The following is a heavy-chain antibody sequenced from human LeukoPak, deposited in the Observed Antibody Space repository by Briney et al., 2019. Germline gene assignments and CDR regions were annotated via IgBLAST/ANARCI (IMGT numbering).Heavy chain of an antibody. V-gene: IGHV3-23*01. CDR2: ICGSTSTT. J-gene: IGHJ4*02. Sequence: GGSLRLSCAASGFTFSSYAMSWVRQAPGKGLEWVSSICGSTSTTYYADSVKGRFTISRDNSKNTLYLQMNSLRAADTAVYYCAKQRGGSCYSAFDHWGQGTRATVSS. CDR1: GFTFSSYA. D-gene: IGHD2-15*01. CDR3: AKQRGGSCYSAFDH.